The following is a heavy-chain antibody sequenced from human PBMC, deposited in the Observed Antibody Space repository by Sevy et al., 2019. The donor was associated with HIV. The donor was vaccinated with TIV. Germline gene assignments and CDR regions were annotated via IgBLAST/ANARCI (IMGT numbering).Heavy chain of an antibody. CDR1: GFRFSSFS. J-gene: IGHJ4*02. D-gene: IGHD4-17*01. CDR3: ARAQADYGDFGGHFDH. V-gene: IGHV3-48*02. Sequence: GGYLRLSCAASGFRFSSFSMNWVRQAPGKGLEWVSYITSSSSTIFYADSVKGRFTISRDNAKNSPYLQMSSLRDEDTAVYYCARAQADYGDFGGHFDHWGQGSLVIVSS. CDR2: ITSSSSTI.